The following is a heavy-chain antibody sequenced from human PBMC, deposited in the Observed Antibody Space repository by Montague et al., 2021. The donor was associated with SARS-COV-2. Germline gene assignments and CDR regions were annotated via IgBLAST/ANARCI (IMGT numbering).Heavy chain of an antibody. Sequence: PALVKPPQTLTLSCTFSGFSLSASGVGVGWIRQPPGKALEWLAXXXWXXXKYXSTSLKTRLTISKDTSKNPVVLTITNMDPVDTATYYCATTIYDYVWGTRVEFDYWGQGTLVTVSS. D-gene: IGHD3-16*01. CDR3: ATTIYDYVWGTRVEFDY. V-gene: IGHV2-70*01. J-gene: IGHJ4*02. CDR1: GFSLSASGVG. CDR2: XXWXXXK.